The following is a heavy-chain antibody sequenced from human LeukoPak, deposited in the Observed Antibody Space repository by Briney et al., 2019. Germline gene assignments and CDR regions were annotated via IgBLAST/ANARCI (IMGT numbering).Heavy chain of an antibody. CDR2: IIPILGIA. D-gene: IGHD5-18*01. CDR3: ARDRVRRFGGYSYGHNWFDP. CDR1: GGTFSSYA. Sequence: ASVKVSCKASGGTFSSYAISWVRQAPGQGLEWMGRIIPILGIANYAQKFQGRVTITADKPTSTAYMELSSLRSEDTAVYYCARDRVRRFGGYSYGHNWFDPWGQGTLVTVSS. J-gene: IGHJ5*02. V-gene: IGHV1-69*04.